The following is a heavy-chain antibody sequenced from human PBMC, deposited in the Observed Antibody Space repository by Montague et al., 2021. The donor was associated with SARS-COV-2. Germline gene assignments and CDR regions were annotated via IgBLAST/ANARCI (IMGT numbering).Heavy chain of an antibody. D-gene: IGHD3-10*01. CDR1: GASISSSY. CDR2: IDTSGSP. J-gene: IGHJ3*02. V-gene: IGHV4-4*07. CDR3: AKDGEALAWGTFDI. Sequence: SETLSLTCTVSGASISSSYWGWIRQTAGKGLEWIGRIDTSGSPKYNPSLESRVTISVDTSKKQFSLKVNSVTAADTAVYYCAKDGEALAWGTFDIWGQGTMVTVSS.